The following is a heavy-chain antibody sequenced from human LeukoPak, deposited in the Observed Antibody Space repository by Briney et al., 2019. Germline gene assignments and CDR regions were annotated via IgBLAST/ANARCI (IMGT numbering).Heavy chain of an antibody. Sequence: GGSLRLSCAASEFVLSDHYMSRLRLAPGKGLEWVAYISDGGDTIYYPNSVKGRFTISRDNAKNSLYLQMNGLRVEDTAVYYCAREMEGDYGSGTFFDLWGQGNMVTVSS. V-gene: IGHV3-11*01. CDR1: EFVLSDHY. CDR3: AREMEGDYGSGTFFDL. D-gene: IGHD3-10*01. J-gene: IGHJ4*02. CDR2: ISDGGDTI.